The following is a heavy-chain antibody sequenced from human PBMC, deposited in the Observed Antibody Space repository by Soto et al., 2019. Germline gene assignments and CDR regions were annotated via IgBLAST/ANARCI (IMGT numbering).Heavy chain of an antibody. D-gene: IGHD5-12*01. J-gene: IGHJ6*02. V-gene: IGHV3-30*18. CDR3: AKDNLAAFTAGIGNGMGV. CDR2: ISYDGQNR. Sequence: QGQLVESGGGVVQPGTSLRLSCGDSGFAFNGYGMHWVRQAPGKGLEWVAAISYDGQNRYYADSMRGRITISRDNSNNTLVLEMNGLRAEDTGVYYCAKDNLAAFTAGIGNGMGVWGRGTPVTVSS. CDR1: GFAFNGYG.